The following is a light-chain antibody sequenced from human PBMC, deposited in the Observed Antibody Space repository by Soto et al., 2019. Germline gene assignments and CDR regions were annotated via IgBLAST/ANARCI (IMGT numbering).Light chain of an antibody. V-gene: IGKV1-39*01. CDR1: QSITTY. CDR3: QQTYSSPVT. Sequence: DIHMTQSPSSLPASVGDRVTITCRASQSITTYLNWYQQKPGKAPELLIYAASNLQSGVPSRFSGSGSGTDFTLTISGLQPEDLATYFCQQTYSSPVTFSGGTKVDIK. CDR2: AAS. J-gene: IGKJ4*01.